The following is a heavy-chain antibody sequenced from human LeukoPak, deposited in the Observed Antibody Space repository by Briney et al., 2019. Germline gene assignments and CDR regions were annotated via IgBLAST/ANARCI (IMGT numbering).Heavy chain of an antibody. CDR3: THGSMYQLDY. CDR1: GFSFSSHG. V-gene: IGHV3-23*01. D-gene: IGHD2-2*01. Sequence: GGTLRLSCAASGFSFSSHGMSWVRQAPGKGLEWVSGIIGGAGSTYYADSVKGRFTISRDNSKNTLYLQMNSLRAEDTAVYYCTHGSMYQLDYWGQGTLVTVSS. J-gene: IGHJ4*02. CDR2: IIGGAGST.